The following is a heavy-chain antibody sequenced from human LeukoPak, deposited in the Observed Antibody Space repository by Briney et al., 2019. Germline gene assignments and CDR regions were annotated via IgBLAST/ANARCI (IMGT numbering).Heavy chain of an antibody. CDR1: GFTFSSYA. CDR2: ISGSGGST. CDR3: AKNAIHIVVVIDDYYYFDY. V-gene: IGHV3-23*01. J-gene: IGHJ4*02. D-gene: IGHD3-22*01. Sequence: GGSLRLSCAASGFTFSSYAVSWVRQAPGKGPEWVSAISGSGGSTYYADSVKGRFTISRDNSKSTLYLQMNSLRAEDTAVYYCAKNAIHIVVVIDDYYYFDYWGQGTLVTVSS.